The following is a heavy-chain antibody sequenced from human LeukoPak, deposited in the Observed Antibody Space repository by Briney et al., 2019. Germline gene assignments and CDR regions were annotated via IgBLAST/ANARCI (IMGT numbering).Heavy chain of an antibody. CDR2: ISGSGEST. CDR1: GFTFSSYA. CDR3: AKDSRGSSVRVFDF. J-gene: IGHJ4*02. V-gene: IGHV3-23*01. D-gene: IGHD5/OR15-5a*01. Sequence: GGSLRLSCAGSGFTFSSYAMTWVRQAPGEGLEWVSAISGSGESTYYADSVKGRFTISRDNSKNTLYLQMNSLRAEDSAVYYCAKDSRGSSVRVFDFWAQGTLVTVSS.